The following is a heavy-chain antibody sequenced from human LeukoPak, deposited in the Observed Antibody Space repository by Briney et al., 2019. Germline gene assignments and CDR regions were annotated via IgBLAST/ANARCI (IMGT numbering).Heavy chain of an antibody. V-gene: IGHV4-59*01. Sequence: SETLSLTCTVSGGSISSYYWSWIRQPPGKGLEWIGYIYDSGSTNYNPSLKSRVTISVDTSKNQFSLKLSSVTAADAAVYYCACLTTADAFDIWGQGTMVTVSS. CDR3: ACLTTADAFDI. J-gene: IGHJ3*02. CDR1: GGSISSYY. CDR2: IYDSGST. D-gene: IGHD3-22*01.